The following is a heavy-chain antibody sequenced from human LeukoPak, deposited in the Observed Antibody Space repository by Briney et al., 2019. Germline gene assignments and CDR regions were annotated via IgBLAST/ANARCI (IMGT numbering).Heavy chain of an antibody. CDR2: INHSGST. Sequence: SETLSLTCAVYGGSSSGYYWSWIRQPPGKGLEWIGEINHSGSTNYNPSLKSRVTISVDTSKNQFSLKFSSVTAADTAVYYCARQTRYYDSSGYYPLYYYYYMDVWGKGTTVTISS. CDR3: ARQTRYYDSSGYYPLYYYYYMDV. V-gene: IGHV4-34*01. D-gene: IGHD3-22*01. CDR1: GGSSSGYY. J-gene: IGHJ6*03.